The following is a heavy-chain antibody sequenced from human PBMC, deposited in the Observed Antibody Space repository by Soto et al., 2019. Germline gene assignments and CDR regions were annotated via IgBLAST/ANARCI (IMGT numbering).Heavy chain of an antibody. CDR3: HGYGY. V-gene: IGHV3-53*01. CDR2: IYSGGST. D-gene: IGHD5-12*01. CDR1: GFSVTANY. Sequence: EVQVVESGGGLIQPGGSLRLSCEVSGFSVTANYMSWVRQAPGKGLEWVSVIYSGGSTYYIDSVKGRFSISRDISKITPYLQMNSLRAEDTAVYYCHGYGYWGQGTLVTVSS. J-gene: IGHJ4*02.